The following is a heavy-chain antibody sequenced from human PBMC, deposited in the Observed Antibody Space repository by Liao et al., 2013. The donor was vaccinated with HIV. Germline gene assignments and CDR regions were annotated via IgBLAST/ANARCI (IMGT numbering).Heavy chain of an antibody. V-gene: IGHV4-61*02. CDR3: ARVGYSSGWPFDY. Sequence: QVQLQESGPGLVKPSQTLSLTCTVSGGSISSGSYYWSWIRQPAGKGLEWIGRIYTSGSTNYNPSLKSRVTMSVDTSKNQFSLKLSYVTAADTAVYYCARVGYSSGWPFDYWGQGTLVTVSS. CDR1: GGSISSGSYY. D-gene: IGHD6-19*01. J-gene: IGHJ4*02. CDR2: IYTSGST.